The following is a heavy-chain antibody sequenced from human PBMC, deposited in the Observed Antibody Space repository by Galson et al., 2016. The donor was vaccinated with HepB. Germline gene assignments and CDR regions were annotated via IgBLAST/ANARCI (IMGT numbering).Heavy chain of an antibody. CDR1: GGTFSSYA. CDR3: ARDAVAVAGTLHFYFYGMDV. J-gene: IGHJ6*02. V-gene: IGHV1-69*04. Sequence: SCKASGGTFSSYAFSWVRQAPGQGPEWMGRIVPILGMSNYAQKFQGRVTITADKSTSTVYMELSSLRSEDTAVYYCARDAVAVAGTLHFYFYGMDVWGQGTTVTVSS. D-gene: IGHD6-19*01. CDR2: IVPILGMS.